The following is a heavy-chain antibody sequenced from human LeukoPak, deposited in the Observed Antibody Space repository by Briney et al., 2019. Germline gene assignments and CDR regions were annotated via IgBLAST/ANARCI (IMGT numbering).Heavy chain of an antibody. CDR1: GFTFSSYG. Sequence: PGRSLRLSCAASGFTFSSYGMHWVRQAPGKGLEWVAVISYDGSNKHYADSVKGRFTISRDNSKNTLYLQMNSLRAEDTAVYYCAKMSSSWTYYYGMDVWGQGTTVTVSS. CDR2: ISYDGSNK. CDR3: AKMSSSWTYYYGMDV. D-gene: IGHD6-13*01. J-gene: IGHJ6*02. V-gene: IGHV3-30*18.